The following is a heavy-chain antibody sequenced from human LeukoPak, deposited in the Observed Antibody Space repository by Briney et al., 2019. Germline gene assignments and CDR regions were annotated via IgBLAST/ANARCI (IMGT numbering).Heavy chain of an antibody. CDR2: INPNSGGT. J-gene: IGHJ4*02. D-gene: IGHD3-22*01. V-gene: IGHV1-2*02. CDR3: ARGPQYYYDSSGYLLGY. Sequence: ASVKVSCKASGYTFTGYYMHWVRQAPGQGLEWMGWINPNSGGTNYAQKFQGRVTMTRDTSISTAYMELSRLRFDDTAVYYCARGPQYYYDSSGYLLGYWGQGTLVTVSP. CDR1: GYTFTGYY.